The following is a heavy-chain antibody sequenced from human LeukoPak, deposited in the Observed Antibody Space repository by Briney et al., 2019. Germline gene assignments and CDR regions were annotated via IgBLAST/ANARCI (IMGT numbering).Heavy chain of an antibody. V-gene: IGHV4-39*07. CDR2: VYHSGAE. J-gene: IGHJ4*02. CDR3: ARASFASGSYYFDL. CDR1: GGSISNTSSY. D-gene: IGHD3-10*01. Sequence: SETLSLTCSVSGGSISNTSSYWGWIRQTPGKGLEWIASVYHSGAEYVNPSLKSRVTTSVDTSKSQFYLTLTSVTAADTAVYFCARASFASGSYYFDLWGPGTLITVSS.